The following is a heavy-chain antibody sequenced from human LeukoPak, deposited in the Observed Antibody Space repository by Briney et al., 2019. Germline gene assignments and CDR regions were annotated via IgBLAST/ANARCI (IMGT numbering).Heavy chain of an antibody. CDR2: IEHLGST. J-gene: IGHJ2*01. D-gene: IGHD2-15*01. CDR3: ARTRTGYCSGSTCYPGYFDL. V-gene: IGHV4-34*01. CDR1: GGSFSGYH. Sequence: SETLSLTCAVYGGSFSGYHWSWIRQSPGKGLEWIAKIEHLGSTNYNPSLKSRVTISVDTSKSQFSLNLTSVTAADTSVYYCARTRTGYCSGSTCYPGYFDLWGRGTLVTVSS.